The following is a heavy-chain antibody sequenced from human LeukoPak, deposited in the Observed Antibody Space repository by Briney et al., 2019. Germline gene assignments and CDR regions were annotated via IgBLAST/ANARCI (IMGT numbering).Heavy chain of an antibody. CDR3: ARDKYGSGSLFDF. J-gene: IGHJ4*02. CDR2: FSSSSTYR. V-gene: IGHV3-21*01. D-gene: IGHD3-10*01. CDR1: GFTFSSNN. Sequence: KPGGSLRLSCAASGFTFSSNNINWVRQAPGKGLEWVSSFSSSSTYRQYAESVKGRFTIARDNAKNSLFLQTKSLRAEDTAVYYCARDKYGSGSLFDFWGQGTLVTVSS.